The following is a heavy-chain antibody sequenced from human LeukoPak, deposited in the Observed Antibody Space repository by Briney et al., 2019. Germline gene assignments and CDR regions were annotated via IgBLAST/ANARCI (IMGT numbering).Heavy chain of an antibody. CDR1: GYSFTNYW. V-gene: IGHV5-51*01. J-gene: IGHJ3*02. CDR2: IYPGDSDT. D-gene: IGHD4-17*01. Sequence: GASLKISCKGSGYSFTNYWIGWVRRLPRKGLEGMGIIYPGDSDTRYSPSFQGQVTISADKSISTAYLQWSSLKASDTAMYYCARNYYGYDAFDIWGQGTMVTVSS. CDR3: ARNYYGYDAFDI.